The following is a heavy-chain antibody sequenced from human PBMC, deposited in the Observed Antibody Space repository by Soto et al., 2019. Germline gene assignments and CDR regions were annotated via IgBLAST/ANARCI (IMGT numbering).Heavy chain of an antibody. CDR3: ARNSSSSYFDY. D-gene: IGHD6-13*01. V-gene: IGHV4-38-2*01. Sequence: SETLSLTCAVSGSSITITHYWGWIRQPPGKGLEWIGSIHHSGSVFESGSTHYNPSFKSRVTISADTSKNQFSLKLTSVTAADTAVYYCARNSSSSYFDYWGRGTLVTVSS. CDR2: IHHSGSVFESGST. J-gene: IGHJ4*02. CDR1: GSSITITHY.